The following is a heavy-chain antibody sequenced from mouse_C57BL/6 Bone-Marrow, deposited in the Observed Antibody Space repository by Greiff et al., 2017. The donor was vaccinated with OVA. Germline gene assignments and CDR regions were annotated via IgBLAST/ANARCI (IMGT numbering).Heavy chain of an antibody. CDR2: IDPSDSYS. D-gene: IGHD2-2*01. J-gene: IGHJ4*01. CDR1: GYTFPSYW. Sequence: VQLQQPGAELVMPGASVKLSCKASGYTFPSYWMHWVKQRPGQGLEWIGEIDPSDSYSNYNQKFKGKSTLTVDKSSSTAYMQLSSLTSEDSAVYYCAPMVTEAMDYWGQGTSVTVSS. V-gene: IGHV1-69*01. CDR3: APMVTEAMDY.